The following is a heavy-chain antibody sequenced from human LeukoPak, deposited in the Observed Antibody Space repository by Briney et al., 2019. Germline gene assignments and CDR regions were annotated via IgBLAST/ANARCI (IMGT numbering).Heavy chain of an antibody. J-gene: IGHJ4*02. D-gene: IGHD1-1*01. CDR2: ASYYVGKQ. CDR3: AKAGIGADGAGFLCEY. Sequence: GGSLTLSCAASGFTFSDYAMSWVRQAPGKGMEWVSTASYYVGKQYHADSVRGRFTVSRDNSRNTVSLQMSSLRVEDTGIYYCAKAGIGADGAGFLCEYWGQGTLVTVSS. V-gene: IGHV3-23*01. CDR1: GFTFSDYA.